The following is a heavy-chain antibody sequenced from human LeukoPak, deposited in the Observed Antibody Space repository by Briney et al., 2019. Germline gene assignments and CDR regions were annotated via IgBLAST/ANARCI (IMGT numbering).Heavy chain of an antibody. V-gene: IGHV3-11*01. CDR3: ARGTLRWSPVYYFDY. D-gene: IGHD4-23*01. CDR1: GFTVSSNY. J-gene: IGHJ4*02. Sequence: GGSLRLSCAASGFTVSSNYMSWIRQAPGKGLEWVSYISSSGSTIYYADSVKGRFTISRDNAKNPLYLQMNSLRAEDTAVYYCARGTLRWSPVYYFDYWGQGTLVTVSS. CDR2: ISSSGSTI.